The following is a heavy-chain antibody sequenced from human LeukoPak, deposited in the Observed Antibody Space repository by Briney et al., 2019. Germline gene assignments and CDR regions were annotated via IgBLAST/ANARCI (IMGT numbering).Heavy chain of an antibody. CDR3: AKGPGRYCSSTSCYGDY. D-gene: IGHD2-2*01. J-gene: IGHJ4*02. CDR1: GFTFSSYS. CDR2: ISSSSSYI. Sequence: GGSLRLSCAASGFTFSSYSMNWVRQAPGKGLEWVSSISSSSSYIYYADSVKGRFTISRDNAKNSLYLQMNSLRAEDTAVYYCAKGPGRYCSSTSCYGDYWGQGTLVTVSS. V-gene: IGHV3-21*01.